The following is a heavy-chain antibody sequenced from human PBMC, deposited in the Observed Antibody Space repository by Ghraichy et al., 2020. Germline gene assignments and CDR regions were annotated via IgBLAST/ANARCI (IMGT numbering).Heavy chain of an antibody. CDR3: ARQHYDFWSGYYGYNWFDP. Sequence: ESLNISCTVSGGSISSSSYYWGWIRQPPGKGLEWIWSIYYSGSTYYNPSLKSLVTISVDTSKNQFSLKLSSVTAADPAVYYRARQHYDFWSGYYGYNWFDPWGQGTLVTVAS. CDR2: IYYSGST. CDR1: GGSISSSSYY. D-gene: IGHD3-3*01. J-gene: IGHJ5*02. V-gene: IGHV4-39*01.